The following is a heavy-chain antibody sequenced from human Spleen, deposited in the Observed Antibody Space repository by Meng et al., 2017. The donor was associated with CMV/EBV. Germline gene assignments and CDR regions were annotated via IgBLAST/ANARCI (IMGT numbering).Heavy chain of an antibody. J-gene: IGHJ4*02. D-gene: IGHD3-3*01. V-gene: IGHV1-58*01. CDR3: AAGRFLEWLSSHPHFDY. CDR2: IVVGSGNT. Sequence: SVKVSCKASGFTFTSSAVQWVRQARGQRLEWIGWIVVGSGNTNYAQKFQERVTITRDMSTSTAYMELSSLRSEDTAVYYCAAGRFLEWLSSHPHFDYWGQGTLVTVSS. CDR1: GFTFTSSA.